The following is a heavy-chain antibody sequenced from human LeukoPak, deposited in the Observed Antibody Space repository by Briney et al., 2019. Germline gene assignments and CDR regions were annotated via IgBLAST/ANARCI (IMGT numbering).Heavy chain of an antibody. CDR3: ARAYNDYGGYDAFDI. CDR2: VSRSGSTI. V-gene: IGHV3-48*03. D-gene: IGHD4-23*01. Sequence: PGGSLRLSCAASGFTFSSYEMNWVRQAPGKGLEWVSYVSRSGSTIYYADSVKGRFTISKDNAKNSLYLQMNSLRAEDTAVYYYARAYNDYGGYDAFDIWGQGTMVTVSS. CDR1: GFTFSSYE. J-gene: IGHJ3*02.